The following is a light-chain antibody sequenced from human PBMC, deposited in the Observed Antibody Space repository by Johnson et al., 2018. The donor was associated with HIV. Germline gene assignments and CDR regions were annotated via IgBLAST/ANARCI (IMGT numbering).Light chain of an antibody. Sequence: QSVLTQPPSVSAAPGKKVTISCSGSSCNIGNNYVSWYQQLPGTAPKLLIYENNKRPSGIPDRFYGSKSGTSATLGITGLQTGDEADYYCGTWDSSLSAYVVGTGTKVTVL. J-gene: IGLJ1*01. CDR1: SCNIGNNY. V-gene: IGLV1-51*02. CDR3: GTWDSSLSAYV. CDR2: ENN.